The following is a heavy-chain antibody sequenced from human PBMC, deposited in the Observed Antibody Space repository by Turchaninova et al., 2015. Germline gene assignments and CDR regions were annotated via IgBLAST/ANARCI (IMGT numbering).Heavy chain of an antibody. CDR3: AHRHIAEFQH. V-gene: IGHV2-5*02. J-gene: IGHJ1*01. D-gene: IGHD6-13*01. Sequence: QITLKESGPTLVKPTQTLTLTCTFSGFSPSTGGVGLVWIRHPPGKALEWLALIYCDDDKRYSPSLKSRLTITKDTSKNQVVLSMTNMDPVDTATYYCAHRHIAEFQHWGQGTLVTVSS. CDR2: IYCDDDK. CDR1: GFSPSTGGVG.